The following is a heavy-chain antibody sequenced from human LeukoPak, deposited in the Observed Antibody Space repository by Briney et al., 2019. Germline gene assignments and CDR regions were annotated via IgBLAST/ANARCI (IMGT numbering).Heavy chain of an antibody. CDR3: ARRGYSGSSLAYYYYMDV. CDR1: GYSFTSYW. Sequence: GESLKISCKGSGYSFTSYWIGWVRQMPGKGLEWMGIIYPGDSDTRYSPSFQGQVTISADKSISTAYLQWSSLKASDTAMYYCARRGYSGSSLAYYYYMDVWGKGTTVTVSS. D-gene: IGHD1-26*01. CDR2: IYPGDSDT. V-gene: IGHV5-51*01. J-gene: IGHJ6*03.